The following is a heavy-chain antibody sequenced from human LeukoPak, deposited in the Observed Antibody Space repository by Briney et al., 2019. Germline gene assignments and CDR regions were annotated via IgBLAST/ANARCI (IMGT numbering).Heavy chain of an antibody. V-gene: IGHV1-18*01. CDR1: GYTFTSYG. D-gene: IGHD3-22*01. CDR3: ARGQYYDSSGYRLYYYYYGMDV. J-gene: IGHJ6*02. Sequence: ASVKVSCKASGYTFTSYGISWVRQAPGQGLEWMGWISAYNGNTNYAQKFQGRVTMTRNTSISTAYMELSSLRSEDTAVYYCARGQYYDSSGYRLYYYYYGMDVWGQGTTVTVSS. CDR2: ISAYNGNT.